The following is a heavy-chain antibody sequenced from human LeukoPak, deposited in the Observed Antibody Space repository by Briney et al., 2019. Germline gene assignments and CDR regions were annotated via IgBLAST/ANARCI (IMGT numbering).Heavy chain of an antibody. CDR2: IYYSGST. CDR1: GGSLSSYY. Sequence: SETLSLTCTVSGGSLSSYYWSWIRQPPGKGLEWIGYIYYSGSTKYNPSLKSRVTISVDTSKNQFYLKLNAVTAADTAVYYCARVRYGGYDWATYYFDYWGQGTLVTVSS. J-gene: IGHJ4*02. D-gene: IGHD5-12*01. V-gene: IGHV4-59*08. CDR3: ARVRYGGYDWATYYFDY.